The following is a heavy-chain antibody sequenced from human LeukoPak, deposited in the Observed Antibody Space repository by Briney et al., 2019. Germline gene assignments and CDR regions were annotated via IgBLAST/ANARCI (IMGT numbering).Heavy chain of an antibody. Sequence: PGGSLRLSCAASGFTFSDSFMSWIRQAPGKGLEWVSYISRGGSTTYYADSVKGRFTISRDNAKNSLYLQMNSLRAEGTAVYYCVRGVSISSSWYNDLWGQGTMVTDSS. D-gene: IGHD6-13*01. V-gene: IGHV3-11*01. CDR2: ISRGGSTT. J-gene: IGHJ3*01. CDR3: VRGVSISSSWYNDL. CDR1: GFTFSDSF.